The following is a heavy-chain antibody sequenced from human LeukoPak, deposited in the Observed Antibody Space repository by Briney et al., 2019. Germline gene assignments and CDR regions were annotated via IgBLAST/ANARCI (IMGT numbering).Heavy chain of an antibody. J-gene: IGHJ4*02. CDR2: INAGNGNT. CDR3: AVGDIVVVVALDY. Sequence: ASVKVSCKASGYTFTGYYMHWVRQAPGQRLEWMGWINAGNGNTKYSQKFQGRVTITRDTSASTAYMELSSLRSEDTAVYYCAVGDIVVVVALDYWGQGTLVTVSS. CDR1: GYTFTGYY. D-gene: IGHD2-15*01. V-gene: IGHV1-3*01.